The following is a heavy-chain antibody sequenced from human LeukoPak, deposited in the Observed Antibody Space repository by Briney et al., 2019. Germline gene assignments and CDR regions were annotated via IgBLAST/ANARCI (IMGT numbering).Heavy chain of an antibody. CDR2: INPNSGDT. V-gene: IGHV1-2*06. Sequence: GASVKVSCKASGYTFTGYHMHWVRQAPGQGLEWMGRINPNSGDTNYAQKFQGRGAMTRDTSISTAFMELTRLRSDDTAVYYCARDYCSSTSCLFGYWGQGTLVTVSS. CDR3: ARDYCSSTSCLFGY. D-gene: IGHD2-2*01. CDR1: GYTFTGYH. J-gene: IGHJ4*02.